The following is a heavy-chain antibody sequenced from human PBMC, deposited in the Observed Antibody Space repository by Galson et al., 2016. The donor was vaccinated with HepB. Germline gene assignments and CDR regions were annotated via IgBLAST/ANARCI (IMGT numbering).Heavy chain of an antibody. D-gene: IGHD5-18*01. V-gene: IGHV4-39*01. CDR1: GGSISSSSFY. Sequence: SETLSLTCTVSGGSISSSSFYWGWIRQPPGKRLEWIGSWYYRGSPFYNAALRSRVSISEDTSKNQLSLQLSSVSAADTAVYHCAREAMVHGAAHFDYWGLGILVTVSS. J-gene: IGHJ4*02. CDR3: AREAMVHGAAHFDY. CDR2: WYYRGSP.